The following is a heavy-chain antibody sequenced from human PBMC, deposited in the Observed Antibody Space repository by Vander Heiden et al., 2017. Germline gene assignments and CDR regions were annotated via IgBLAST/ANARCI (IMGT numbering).Heavy chain of an antibody. CDR3: TFRSATVTTDFDY. J-gene: IGHJ4*02. CDR2: IRSKAYGGTT. CDR1: TFGDYA. Sequence: TFGDYAMSWVRQAPGKGLEWVGFIRSKAYGGTTEYAAPVKGRFTISRDDSKSIAYLQMNSLKTEDTAVYYCTFRSATVTTDFDYWGQGTLVTVSS. D-gene: IGHD4-4*01. V-gene: IGHV3-49*04.